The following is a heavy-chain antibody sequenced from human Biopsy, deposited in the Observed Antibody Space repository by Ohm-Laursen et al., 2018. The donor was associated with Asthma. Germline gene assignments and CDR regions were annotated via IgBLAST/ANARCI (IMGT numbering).Heavy chain of an antibody. D-gene: IGHD2-15*01. CDR2: ISYDGSIT. J-gene: IGHJ4*02. CDR1: GFAFRSYA. Sequence: LRLSCAASGFAFRSYAMNWVRQAPGKGLEWVAVISYDGSITHYADSVKGRFTISRDNSKNTVYLDISSLRIEDTAVFYCGIVVAANPFQGDCWGQGTLVTVSS. V-gene: IGHV3-30*03. CDR3: GIVVAANPFQGDC.